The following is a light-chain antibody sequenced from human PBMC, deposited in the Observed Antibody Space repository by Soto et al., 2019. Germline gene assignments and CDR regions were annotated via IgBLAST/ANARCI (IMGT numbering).Light chain of an antibody. CDR1: QSVSQSVYSS. CDR2: DAS. CDR3: QHRSNCQLT. V-gene: IGKV3-11*01. Sequence: EIVLTQSPATLSLSPGERATLSCRASQSVSQSVYSSLAWYQQKPGQAPRLLIFDASKRATGIPARFSGSGSGTDFTLTIGSLEPEDFAVYYCQHRSNCQLTFGGGTKVDIK. J-gene: IGKJ4*01.